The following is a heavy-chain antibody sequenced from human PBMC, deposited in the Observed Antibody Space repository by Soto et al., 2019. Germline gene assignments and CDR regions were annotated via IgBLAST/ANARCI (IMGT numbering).Heavy chain of an antibody. CDR3: ASFSKVYYYYGMDV. Sequence: ASVKVSCKASGYSFTSYAMHWVRQAPGQRLEWMGCINAGNGNTEYSQKFQGRVTITRDTSASTAYMELSSLRSEDTAVYYCASFSKVYYYYGMDVWGQGTTVTVSS. CDR1: GYSFTSYA. CDR2: INAGNGNT. J-gene: IGHJ6*02. V-gene: IGHV1-3*01.